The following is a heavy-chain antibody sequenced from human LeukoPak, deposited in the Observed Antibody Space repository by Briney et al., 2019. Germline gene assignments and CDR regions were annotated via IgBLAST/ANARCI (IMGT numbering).Heavy chain of an antibody. CDR2: IRSKAYGGTT. CDR1: GFTFGDYT. Sequence: GGSLRLSCTGSGFTFGDYTMSWVRQAPGKGLEWVGFIRSKAYGGTTEYAASVKGRFTIARDDSKSIAYLQMNSLKTEDTAMYYCISQYYDSSGFPIAYYFDYWGQGTLVTVSS. V-gene: IGHV3-49*04. CDR3: ISQYYDSSGFPIAYYFDY. D-gene: IGHD3-22*01. J-gene: IGHJ4*02.